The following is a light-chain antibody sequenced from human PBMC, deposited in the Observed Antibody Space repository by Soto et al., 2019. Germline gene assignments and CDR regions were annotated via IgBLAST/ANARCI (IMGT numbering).Light chain of an antibody. J-gene: IGLJ1*01. CDR1: SSNIGSKT. CDR3: SSWDASLNGYV. CDR2: NSY. V-gene: IGLV1-44*01. Sequence: QSVLTQPPSASGTPGQRVTISCSGSSSNIGSKTVNCYQQLPGTVPKLLIYNSYQRPSGVSDRFSASKSGTSASLAISGLQSEDEADYYCSSWDASLNGYVFGTGTKVTVL.